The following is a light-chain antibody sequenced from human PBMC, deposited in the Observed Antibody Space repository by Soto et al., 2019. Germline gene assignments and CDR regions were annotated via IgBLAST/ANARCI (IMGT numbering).Light chain of an antibody. Sequence: DIQMTQSPSSVSSSVGERVTITCRASQGVSRWLAWYQQKPGKAPKLLIYAASSLQSGVPSRFSGSGSGTDFTLTISSLQPEDFATYFCQQATRFPYTFGQGTALEIK. J-gene: IGKJ2*01. CDR1: QGVSRW. CDR3: QQATRFPYT. CDR2: AAS. V-gene: IGKV1-12*01.